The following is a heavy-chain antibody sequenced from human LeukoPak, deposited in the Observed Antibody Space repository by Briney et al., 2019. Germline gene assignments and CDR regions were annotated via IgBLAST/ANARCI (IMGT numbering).Heavy chain of an antibody. CDR3: TREPGAFDI. CDR1: GFTFGDYA. CDR2: IRSNAYGGTT. Sequence: PGRSLRLSCTASGFTFGDYAMSWVRQAPGKGPEWVTFIRSNAYGGTTEYAASVKGRFTISRDDSKSIAYLQMNSLKVEDTAVYCCTREPGAFDIWGQGTMVTVSS. J-gene: IGHJ3*02. V-gene: IGHV3-49*04.